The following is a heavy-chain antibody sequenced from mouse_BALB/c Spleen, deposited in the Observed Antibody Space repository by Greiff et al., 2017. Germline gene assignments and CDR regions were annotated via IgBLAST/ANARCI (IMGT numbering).Heavy chain of an antibody. D-gene: IGHD2-10*01. Sequence: QVQLQQSGAELVRPGSSVKISCKASGYAFSSYWMNWVKQRPGQGLEWIGQIYPGDGDTNYNGKFKGKATLTADKSSSTAYMQLSSLTSEDSAVYFCAAYYGNPPWFAYWGQGTLVTVSA. J-gene: IGHJ3*01. V-gene: IGHV1-80*01. CDR1: GYAFSSYW. CDR3: AAYYGNPPWFAY. CDR2: IYPGDGDT.